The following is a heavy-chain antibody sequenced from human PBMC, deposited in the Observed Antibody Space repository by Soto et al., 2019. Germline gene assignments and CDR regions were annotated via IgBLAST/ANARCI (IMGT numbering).Heavy chain of an antibody. V-gene: IGHV4-38-2*01. Sequence: SETMSLTCAVSGDSIIGIYHWAWIRQPPGRSLEWIASIFHTGTTYYTPSLKSRVTISVDTSKNQFSLRLSSVTAADTAVYYCAIGGTTGTPRWFAFRGQRARVTVSS. CDR2: IFHTGTT. J-gene: IGHJ5*01. CDR3: AIGGTTGTPRWFAF. D-gene: IGHD1-1*01. CDR1: GDSIIGIYH.